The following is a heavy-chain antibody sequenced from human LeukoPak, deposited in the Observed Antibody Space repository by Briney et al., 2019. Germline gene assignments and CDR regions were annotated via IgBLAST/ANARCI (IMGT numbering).Heavy chain of an antibody. J-gene: IGHJ4*02. D-gene: IGHD6-19*01. CDR2: IYYSGST. Sequence: PSGTLSLTCTVSGGSISSYYWSWIRQPPGKGLEWIGYIYYSGSTNYNPSLKSRVTISVDTSKNQFSLKLSSVTAADTAVYYCARHSSGWYEGLDYWGQGTLVTVSS. CDR1: GGSISSYY. V-gene: IGHV4-59*01. CDR3: ARHSSGWYEGLDY.